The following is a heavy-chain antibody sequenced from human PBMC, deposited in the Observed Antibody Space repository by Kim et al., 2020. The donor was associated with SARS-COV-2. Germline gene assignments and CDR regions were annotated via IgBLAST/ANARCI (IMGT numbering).Heavy chain of an antibody. D-gene: IGHD3-3*01. J-gene: IGHJ4*02. CDR2: ISAYNGNT. V-gene: IGHV1-18*01. Sequence: ASVKVSCKASGYTFTSYGISWVRQAPGQGLEWMGWISAYNGNTNYAQKLQGRVTMTTDTSTSTAYMELRSLRSDDTAVYYCARDLPRAEPKFFGVVIKPAEFDYWGQGTLVTVSS. CDR3: ARDLPRAEPKFFGVVIKPAEFDY. CDR1: GYTFTSYG.